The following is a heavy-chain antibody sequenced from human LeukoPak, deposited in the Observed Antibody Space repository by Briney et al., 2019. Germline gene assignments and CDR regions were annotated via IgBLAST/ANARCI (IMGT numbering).Heavy chain of an antibody. Sequence: GGSLRLSCAASGFIFSIYTMSWVRQAPGKGLEWVSVIRGSGDSTPYADSVKGRFTISRDNSKNTLYLQMNSLRAEDTAVYFCAKPCVKMTPVTTYYMDVWGKGTTVTVSS. V-gene: IGHV3-23*01. J-gene: IGHJ6*03. CDR2: IRGSGDST. CDR1: GFIFSIYT. D-gene: IGHD4-17*01. CDR3: AKPCVKMTPVTTYYMDV.